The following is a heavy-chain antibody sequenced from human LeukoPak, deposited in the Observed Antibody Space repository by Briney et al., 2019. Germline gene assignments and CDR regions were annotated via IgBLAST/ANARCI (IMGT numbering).Heavy chain of an antibody. CDR3: ANTPRNRPNYYYYYYMDV. Sequence: GGSLRLSCAASGFTFSSYAMSWVRQAPGKGLEWVSAISGSGGSTYYADSVKGRFTISRDNSKNTLYLQMNSLRVEDTAVYYCANTPRNRPNYYYYYYMDVWGKGTTVTVSS. J-gene: IGHJ6*03. D-gene: IGHD1-14*01. CDR2: ISGSGGST. V-gene: IGHV3-23*01. CDR1: GFTFSSYA.